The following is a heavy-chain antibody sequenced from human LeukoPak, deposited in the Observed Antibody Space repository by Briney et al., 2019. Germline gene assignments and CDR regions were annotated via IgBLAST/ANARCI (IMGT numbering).Heavy chain of an antibody. V-gene: IGHV3-23*01. CDR1: GFSFGSYA. CDR2: ICGSVSGSGDCT. D-gene: IGHD3-3*01. J-gene: IGHJ4*02. Sequence: GGSLRLSCAASGFSFGSYAMSWVRQAAGKGLEWVSEICGSVSGSGDCTHYADSVKGRFTISRDNSKKTLYLQMNSLRAEDTAVYYCTKDQTDFWSGFYDHWGQGTLVTVSS. CDR3: TKDQTDFWSGFYDH.